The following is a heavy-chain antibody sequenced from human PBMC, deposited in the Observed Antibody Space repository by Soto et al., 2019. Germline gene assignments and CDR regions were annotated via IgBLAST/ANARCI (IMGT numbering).Heavy chain of an antibody. Sequence: SETLSLTCTVSGGSISSSSYYWGWIRQPPGKGLEWIGSIYYSGSTYYNPSLKSRVIISVDTSKNQFSLNLSSVTAADTAVYYCACLGAKGESSLFDYWGQGTLVTVSS. CDR2: IYYSGST. CDR3: ACLGAKGESSLFDY. D-gene: IGHD3-16*01. J-gene: IGHJ4*02. V-gene: IGHV4-39*01. CDR1: GGSISSSSYY.